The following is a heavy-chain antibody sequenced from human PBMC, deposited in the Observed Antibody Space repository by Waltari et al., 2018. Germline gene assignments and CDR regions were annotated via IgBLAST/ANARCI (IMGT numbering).Heavy chain of an antibody. CDR2: VIPIFGTA. CDR1: GGTFSSYA. D-gene: IGHD6-19*01. Sequence: QVQLVQSGAEVKKPGSSVKVSCKASGGTFSSYAISWVRQAPGQGLEWMGGVIPIFGTANYAQKFQGRVTITRDTSASTAYMELSSLRSEDTAVYYCARDRHPAVAGPIDYWGQGTLVTVSS. V-gene: IGHV1-69*06. J-gene: IGHJ4*02. CDR3: ARDRHPAVAGPIDY.